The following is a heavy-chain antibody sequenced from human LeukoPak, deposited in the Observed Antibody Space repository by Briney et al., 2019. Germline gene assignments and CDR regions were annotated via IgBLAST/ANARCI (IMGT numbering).Heavy chain of an antibody. Sequence: GGSLRLSCAASGFTFSTYFMHWVRQAPGKGLEWVADIASVGSHTFYVESVKGRFTISRDNSKNTLYLQMNSLRDEDTAVYFCARERQDPSRQSGAFDIWGQGTMVTVSS. D-gene: IGHD6-6*01. CDR1: GFTFSTYF. V-gene: IGHV3-30-3*01. J-gene: IGHJ3*02. CDR3: ARERQDPSRQSGAFDI. CDR2: IASVGSHT.